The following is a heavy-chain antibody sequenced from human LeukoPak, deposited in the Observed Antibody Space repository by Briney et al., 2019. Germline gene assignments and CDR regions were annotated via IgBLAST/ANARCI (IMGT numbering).Heavy chain of an antibody. CDR3: ARLLAGSGYARDAFDI. Sequence: GGSLRLSCAASGFTFSSYAMHWVRQAPGKGLEWVAVMSYVGSNKYYADSVKGRFTISRDNSKNTLYLQMNSLRAEDTAVYYCARLLAGSGYARDAFDIWGQGTMVTVSS. CDR1: GFTFSSYA. CDR2: MSYVGSNK. J-gene: IGHJ3*02. V-gene: IGHV3-30*04. D-gene: IGHD3-22*01.